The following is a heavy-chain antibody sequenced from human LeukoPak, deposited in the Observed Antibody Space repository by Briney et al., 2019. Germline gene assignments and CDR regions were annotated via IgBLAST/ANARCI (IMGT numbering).Heavy chain of an antibody. V-gene: IGHV3-23*01. D-gene: IGHD6-6*01. CDR2: ISGSGGST. CDR1: GFTFSSYA. CDR3: ATSKGSSSSSFDY. Sequence: PGGSLRLSCAASGFTFSSYAMSWVRQAPGKGLEWVSAISGSGGSTYYADSVKGRFTISRDNSKNTLYLQMNSLRDDDTAMYYCATSKGSSSSSFDYWGQGTLVTVTS. J-gene: IGHJ4*02.